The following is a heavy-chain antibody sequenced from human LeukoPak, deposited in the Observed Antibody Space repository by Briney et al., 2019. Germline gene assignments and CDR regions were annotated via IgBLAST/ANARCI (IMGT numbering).Heavy chain of an antibody. CDR1: GYTFTGYY. J-gene: IGHJ6*02. V-gene: IGHV1-2*02. CDR3: CYGSRFFSVPSVAGMDF. Sequence: ASVKVSCKGSGYTFTGYYMHWVRQAPGQGLEWMGWINCNSGGTNYAQKFQGRVTMTRDKSTSTAYMELSSLRSDDTAVYYCCYGSRFFSVPSVAGMDFWGQGTTVTVSS. D-gene: IGHD3-10*01. CDR2: INCNSGGT.